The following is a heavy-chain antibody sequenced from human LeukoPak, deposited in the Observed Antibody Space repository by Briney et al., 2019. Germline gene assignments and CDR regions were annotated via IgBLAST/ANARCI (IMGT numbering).Heavy chain of an antibody. CDR3: ARPPYSSSWPFDY. V-gene: IGHV3-21*01. J-gene: IGHJ4*02. CDR1: GFTINSDG. D-gene: IGHD6-13*01. Sequence: GGSLRLSCATPGFTINSDGMDWVRRAAGKGREWVATIRSDSVYIYYAESVKGRFTISKDNAKNSLHLQMNSLRAEDTAVYYCARPPYSSSWPFDYWGQGTLVTVSS. CDR2: IRSDSVYI.